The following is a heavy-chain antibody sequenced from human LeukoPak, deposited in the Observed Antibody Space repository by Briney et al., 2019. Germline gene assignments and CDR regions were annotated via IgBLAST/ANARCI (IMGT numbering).Heavy chain of an antibody. V-gene: IGHV3-66*01. D-gene: IGHD3-22*01. CDR1: EFTVRTKY. J-gene: IGHJ4*02. CDR3: ARDKASSGYYDY. Sequence: GGSLRLSCAASEFTVRTKYMTWVRQAPGKGLEWLCLIYSGGNTYYADSVKGRFTISRDNSNNTLYLQMNSLRVEDTAVYYCARDKASSGYYDYWGQGTLVTVSS. CDR2: IYSGGNT.